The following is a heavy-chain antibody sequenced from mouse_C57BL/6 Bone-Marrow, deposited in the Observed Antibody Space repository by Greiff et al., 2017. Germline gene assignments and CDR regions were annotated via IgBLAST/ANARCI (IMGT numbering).Heavy chain of an antibody. Sequence: QVQLKESGPELVKPGASVKISCKASGYAFSSSWMNWVKQRPGKGLEWIGRIYPGDGDSTYNGKFNGKATLTADKSSCTAYMQLSSLTCEESAVYCCGRCPYYGSSFFDYWGQGTTLTVSA. CDR3: GRCPYYGSSFFDY. V-gene: IGHV1-82*01. CDR1: GYAFSSSW. J-gene: IGHJ2*01. D-gene: IGHD1-1*01. CDR2: IYPGDGDS.